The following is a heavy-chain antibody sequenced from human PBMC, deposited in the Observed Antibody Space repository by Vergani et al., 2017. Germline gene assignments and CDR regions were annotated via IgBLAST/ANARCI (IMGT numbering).Heavy chain of an antibody. CDR3: AGGLGFGELFGNWFDP. D-gene: IGHD3-10*01. CDR1: GGTFSSYT. Sequence: QVQLVQSGAEVKKPGSSVKVSCKASGGTFSSYTISWVRQAPGQGLEWMGRIIPILGIANYAQKFQGRVTIAADKSTSTAYMELSSLRAEDTAVYYCAGGLGFGELFGNWFDPGGQGTLVTVSS. J-gene: IGHJ5*02. V-gene: IGHV1-69*02. CDR2: IIPILGIA.